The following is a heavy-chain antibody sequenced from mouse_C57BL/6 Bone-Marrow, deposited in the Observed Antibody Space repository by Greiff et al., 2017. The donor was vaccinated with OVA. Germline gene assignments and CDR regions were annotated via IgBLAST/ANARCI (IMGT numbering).Heavy chain of an antibody. CDR3: TTWGYYGSSSWFAY. CDR2: IDPENGDT. V-gene: IGHV14-4*01. CDR1: GFNIKDDY. D-gene: IGHD1-1*01. J-gene: IGHJ3*01. Sequence: DVKLQESGAELVRPGASVKLSCTASGFNIKDDYMHWVKQRPEQGLEWIGWIDPENGDTEYASKFQGKATITADTSSNSAYLQLSSLTSEDTAVYYCTTWGYYGSSSWFAYWGQGTLVTVSA.